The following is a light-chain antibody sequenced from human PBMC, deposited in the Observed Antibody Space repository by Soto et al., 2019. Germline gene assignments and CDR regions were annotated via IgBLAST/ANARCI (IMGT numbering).Light chain of an antibody. Sequence: EIVLTQSPGTLSLSPGERATLSCRASQFVSSSYLAWYQQRPCQAPRLLIYDTSRWDTGIPDGFSGSGSGTDFTLTISRLEAEDLAVYYCQQYGSSPETFGQGTKLEIK. CDR2: DTS. J-gene: IGKJ2*01. CDR3: QQYGSSPET. CDR1: QFVSSSY. V-gene: IGKV3-20*01.